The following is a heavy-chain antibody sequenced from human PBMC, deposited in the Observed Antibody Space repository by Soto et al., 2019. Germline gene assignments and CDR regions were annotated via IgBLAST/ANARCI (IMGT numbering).Heavy chain of an antibody. Sequence: PSETLSLTCTVSGGSISSYYWSWIRQPPGKGLEWIGYIYYSGSTNYNPSLKSRVTISVDTSKNQFSLKLSSVTAADTAVYYCARALYYYGSGSYYPDYWGQGTLVTVSS. V-gene: IGHV4-59*01. D-gene: IGHD3-10*01. CDR1: GGSISSYY. CDR3: ARALYYYGSGSYYPDY. CDR2: IYYSGST. J-gene: IGHJ4*02.